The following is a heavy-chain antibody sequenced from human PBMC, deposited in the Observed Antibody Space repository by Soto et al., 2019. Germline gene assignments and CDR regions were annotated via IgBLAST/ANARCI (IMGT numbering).Heavy chain of an antibody. D-gene: IGHD1-1*01. CDR1: GFTFSSYS. Sequence: GGSLRLSCAASGFTFSSYSMNWVRQAPGKGLEWVSYISSSSSTIYYADSVKGRFTISRDNAKNSLYLQMNSLRDEDTAVYYCAREEPIYYYYYGMDVWGQGTTVTVSS. CDR3: AREEPIYYYYYGMDV. CDR2: ISSSSSTI. V-gene: IGHV3-48*02. J-gene: IGHJ6*02.